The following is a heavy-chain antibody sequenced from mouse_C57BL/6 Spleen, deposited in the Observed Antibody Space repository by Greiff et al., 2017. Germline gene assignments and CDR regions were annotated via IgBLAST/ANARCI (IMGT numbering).Heavy chain of an antibody. CDR1: GYSFTGYY. D-gene: IGHD2-4*01. CDR3: ARGRIYYDYDVLFAY. V-gene: IGHV1-43*01. CDR2: INPSTGGT. Sequence: EVQLQQSGPELVKPGASVKISCKASGYSFTGYYMHWVKQSSEKSLEWIGEINPSTGGTSYNQKFKGKATLTVDKSSSTAYMQLKSLTSEDSAVYYCARGRIYYDYDVLFAYWGQGTLVTVSA. J-gene: IGHJ3*01.